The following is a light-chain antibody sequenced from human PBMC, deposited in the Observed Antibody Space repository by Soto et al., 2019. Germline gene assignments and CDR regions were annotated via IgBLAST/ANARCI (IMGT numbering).Light chain of an antibody. CDR2: EVS. Sequence: QSVLTQPASVSGSPGQSITISCTGAISDVGGYNYVSWYQRLPGKAPKLMIYEVSNRPSGVSDRFSGSKSGNTASLTISGLQADDEADYYCSSYTSTHTYVFGTGTKLTVL. V-gene: IGLV2-14*01. J-gene: IGLJ1*01. CDR1: ISDVGGYNY. CDR3: SSYTSTHTYV.